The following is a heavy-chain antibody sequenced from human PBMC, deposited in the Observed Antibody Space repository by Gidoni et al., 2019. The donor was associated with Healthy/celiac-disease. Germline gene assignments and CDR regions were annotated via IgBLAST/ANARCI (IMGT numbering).Heavy chain of an antibody. D-gene: IGHD6-6*01. J-gene: IGHJ4*02. Sequence: ELQLVQSGAEVKTPGASLKISCKGSGYSFTSSWIGWVRQMPGKGLEWMGIIYSGDSDTRYSPSFQGQVTISADKSISTAYLQWSSLKASDTAMYYCARQYSSSSPGVPDYWGQGTLVTVSS. CDR2: IYSGDSDT. V-gene: IGHV5-51*01. CDR3: ARQYSSSSPGVPDY. CDR1: GYSFTSSW.